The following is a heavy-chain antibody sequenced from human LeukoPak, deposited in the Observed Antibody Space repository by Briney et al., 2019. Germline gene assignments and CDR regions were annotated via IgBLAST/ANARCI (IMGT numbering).Heavy chain of an antibody. Sequence: SETLSLTCTVSGYSISSGYYWGWIRQPPGKGLEWIWSIYHSGSTYYNPSLKSRVTMSLDTSKNQFSLKLSSVTAADTAVYYCASTITVTTDYWGQGTLVTVSS. CDR2: IYHSGST. V-gene: IGHV4-38-2*02. J-gene: IGHJ4*02. CDR3: ASTITVTTDY. D-gene: IGHD4-17*01. CDR1: GYSISSGYY.